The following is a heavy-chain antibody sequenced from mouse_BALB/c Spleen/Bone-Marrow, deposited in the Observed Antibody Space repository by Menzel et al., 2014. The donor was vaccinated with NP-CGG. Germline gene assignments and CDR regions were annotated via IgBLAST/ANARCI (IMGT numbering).Heavy chain of an antibody. V-gene: IGHV1-61*01. CDR3: TRGDGYGGFAY. CDR1: GYSFTTYW. D-gene: IGHD2-2*01. CDR2: IHPSDSET. Sequence: VQLQQSGAELVRPGASVKLSCKTSGYSFTTYWMNWVKQRPGQGLEWIGMIHPSDSETKLNQKFKDKATLTVDKSSNTAYMQLNSPTSEDSAVYYCTRGDGYGGFAYWGQETLVTVSA. J-gene: IGHJ3*01.